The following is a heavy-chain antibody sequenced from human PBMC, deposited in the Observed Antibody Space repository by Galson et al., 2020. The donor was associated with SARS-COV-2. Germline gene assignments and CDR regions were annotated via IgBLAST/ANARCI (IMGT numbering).Heavy chain of an antibody. CDR2: ISYDGRNK. J-gene: IGHJ6*02. D-gene: IGHD5-12*01. Sequence: GGSLRLSCAASGFTFSSYGIHWVRQAPGKGLERVAVISYDGRNKYYADSRKGRFTVSRDNSKNTLYLQMNSLRADDTAVYYCVTGWLPYYYGMDVWGQGTTVTVSS. CDR1: GFTFSSYG. CDR3: VTGWLPYYYGMDV. V-gene: IGHV3-30*03.